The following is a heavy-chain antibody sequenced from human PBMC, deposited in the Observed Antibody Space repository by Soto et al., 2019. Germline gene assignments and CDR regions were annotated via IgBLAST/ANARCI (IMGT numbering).Heavy chain of an antibody. Sequence: GGSLRLSCAASRFTFTSYWMHWVRQAPGKGLVWVSRINTDGSTTNYADSVKGRFTISRDNAKNTLYLQMNSLRAEDTAVYSCARERGRGMDVWGKGTTVTVSS. CDR3: ARERGRGMDV. V-gene: IGHV3-74*01. CDR1: RFTFTSYW. J-gene: IGHJ6*03. D-gene: IGHD3-16*01. CDR2: INTDGSTT.